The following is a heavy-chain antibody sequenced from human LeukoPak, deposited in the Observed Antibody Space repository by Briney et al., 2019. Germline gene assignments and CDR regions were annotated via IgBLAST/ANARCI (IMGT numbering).Heavy chain of an antibody. D-gene: IGHD3-22*01. CDR3: ATDSSPDF. CDR2: ISYDGSNK. CDR1: GFTFSIYT. J-gene: IGHJ4*02. Sequence: GGSLRLSCAASGFTFSIYTIHWVRQAPGKGLEWVALISYDGSNKYYGDSVKGRFTISRDNSKNTLYLQMNSLRADDTAVYYCATDSSPDFWGQGTLVTVSS. V-gene: IGHV3-30*04.